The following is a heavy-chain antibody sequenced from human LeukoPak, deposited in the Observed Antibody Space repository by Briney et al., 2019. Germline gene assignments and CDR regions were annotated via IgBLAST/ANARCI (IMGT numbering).Heavy chain of an antibody. J-gene: IGHJ6*02. D-gene: IGHD5-18*01. CDR1: GGTFSSYA. V-gene: IGHV1-69*13. CDR2: IIPIFGTA. Sequence: GASVKVSCKASGGTFSSYAISWVRQAPGQGLEWMGGIIPIFGTANYAQKFQGRVTITADESTSTAYMELSSLRSEDTAVYYCARGDDTAMVFRTHHYGMDVWGQGTTVTVSS. CDR3: ARGDDTAMVFRTHHYGMDV.